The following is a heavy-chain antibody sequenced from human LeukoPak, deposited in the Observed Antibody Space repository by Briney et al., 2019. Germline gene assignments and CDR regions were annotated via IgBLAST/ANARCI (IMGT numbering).Heavy chain of an antibody. D-gene: IGHD3-3*01. Sequence: GGSLRLSCAASGFTFSSYGMHWVRQAPGKGLEWVAVIWYDGSNKYYADSVKGRFTISRDNSKNTLYLQMNSLRAEDTAVYYCARVGSDYDFWSGSFDYWGQGILVTVSS. CDR1: GFTFSSYG. V-gene: IGHV3-33*01. CDR2: IWYDGSNK. J-gene: IGHJ4*02. CDR3: ARVGSDYDFWSGSFDY.